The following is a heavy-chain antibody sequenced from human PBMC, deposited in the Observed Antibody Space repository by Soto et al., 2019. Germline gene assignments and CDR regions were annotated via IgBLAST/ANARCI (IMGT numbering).Heavy chain of an antibody. D-gene: IGHD3-22*01. J-gene: IGHJ4*02. Sequence: GGSLRLSCAASGFTFSSYSMKWVRQAPGKGLEWVSSISSSSSYIYYADSVKGRFTISRDNAKNSLYLQMNSLRAEDTAVYYCASQDYDSSGYYYGSLDYWGQGTLVTVSS. CDR1: GFTFSSYS. CDR2: ISSSSSYI. CDR3: ASQDYDSSGYYYGSLDY. V-gene: IGHV3-21*01.